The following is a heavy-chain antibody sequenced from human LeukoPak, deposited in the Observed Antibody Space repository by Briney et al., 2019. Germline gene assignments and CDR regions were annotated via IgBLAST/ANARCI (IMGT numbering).Heavy chain of an antibody. CDR3: AISQSRDQLWLGWFDP. CDR2: INHSGST. CDR1: GGSFSSYY. D-gene: IGHD6-19*01. J-gene: IGHJ5*02. V-gene: IGHV4-34*01. Sequence: SETLSLTCAVCGGSFSSYYWSCLRQPPGKGLEWIGEINHSGSTNYNPSLKSRVTISVDTSKNQFPLKLSSVTAADTAVYYCAISQSRDQLWLGWFDPWGQGTLVTVSS.